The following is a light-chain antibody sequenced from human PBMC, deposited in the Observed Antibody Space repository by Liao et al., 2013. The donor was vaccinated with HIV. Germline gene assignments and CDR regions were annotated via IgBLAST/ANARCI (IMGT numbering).Light chain of an antibody. CDR1: NIGDKS. CDR3: QVWDSSSDCYV. Sequence: SNVLTQPPSVSVAPGQTARITCGGDNIGDKSVHWYQQRPGQAPVLLIYYDNDRPSGTPERFSGSNSGNTPTLTISRVEAGDEADYYCQVWDSSSDCYVFGTGTKVTVL. J-gene: IGLJ1*01. V-gene: IGLV3-21*01. CDR2: YDN.